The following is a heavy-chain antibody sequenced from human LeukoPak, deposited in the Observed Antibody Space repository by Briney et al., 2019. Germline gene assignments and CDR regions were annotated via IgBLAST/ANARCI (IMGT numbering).Heavy chain of an antibody. Sequence: PGRSLRLSCAASGFTFSSYGMHWVRQAPGKGLEWVANIKQDGSEKYYVDSVKGRFTISRDNAKNSLYLQMNSLRGEDTAVYYCARAGGGSGSEPLGVIYYYYYGMDVWGQGTTVTVSS. V-gene: IGHV3-7*05. D-gene: IGHD3-10*01. CDR2: IKQDGSEK. CDR3: ARAGGGSGSEPLGVIYYYYYGMDV. CDR1: GFTFSSYG. J-gene: IGHJ6*02.